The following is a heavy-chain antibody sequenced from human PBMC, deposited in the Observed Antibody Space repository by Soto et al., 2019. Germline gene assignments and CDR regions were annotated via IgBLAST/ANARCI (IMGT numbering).Heavy chain of an antibody. CDR2: IIPIFGTA. J-gene: IGHJ6*02. CDR3: ARGIAAAHFYGMDV. CDR1: GGTFSSYA. V-gene: IGHV1-69*06. Sequence: ASVKVSCKASGGTFSSYAISWVRQAPGQGLEWMGGIIPIFGTANYAQKFQGRVTITADKSTSTAYMELSSLRSEDTAVYYCARGIAAAHFYGMDVWGQGTTVTVSS. D-gene: IGHD6-13*01.